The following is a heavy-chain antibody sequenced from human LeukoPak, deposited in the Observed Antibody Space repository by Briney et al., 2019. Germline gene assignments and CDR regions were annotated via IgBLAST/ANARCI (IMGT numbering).Heavy chain of an antibody. V-gene: IGHV3-53*01. Sequence: GGSLRLSCAGSGFTVSSNYMSWVRQAPGKGLEWVSVIYSGGSTYYADSVKGRFTISRDNARNTLYLQMNSLRAEDTAVYYCARGVGSSGYYNHYDDWGQGTLVTVSS. CDR1: GFTVSSNY. J-gene: IGHJ4*02. CDR2: IYSGGST. D-gene: IGHD3-22*01. CDR3: ARGVGSSGYYNHYDD.